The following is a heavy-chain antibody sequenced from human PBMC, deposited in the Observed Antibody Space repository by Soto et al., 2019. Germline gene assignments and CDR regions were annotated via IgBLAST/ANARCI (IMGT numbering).Heavy chain of an antibody. CDR2: ISGYNGNT. J-gene: IGHJ4*02. D-gene: IGHD3-22*01. V-gene: IGHV1-18*01. Sequence: QIQLVQSGTEVKRSGASVKVSCKTSGYSFTTYGLSWVRQAPGRGLEWVGWISGYNGNTNYAQKFQGTVTLTTDTPTTTGYMEIKSLSCDDTAVYYCVRDTYYYHSSGPAPFEYWGQGTQVTVSS. CDR1: GYSFTTYG. CDR3: VRDTYYYHSSGPAPFEY.